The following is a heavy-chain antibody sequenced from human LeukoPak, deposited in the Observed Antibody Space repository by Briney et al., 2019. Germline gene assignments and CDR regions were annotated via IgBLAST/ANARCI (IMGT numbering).Heavy chain of an antibody. CDR2: INPNSGGT. J-gene: IGHJ4*02. CDR3: ARGDRITIFGVVIGRKGDYFDY. Sequence: ASVKVSCKASGYTFTGYYMHWVRQAPGQGLEWMGWINPNSGGTNYAQKFQGRVTMTRNTSISTAYMELSSLRSEDTAVYYCARGDRITIFGVVIGRKGDYFDYWGQGTLVTVSS. D-gene: IGHD3-3*01. V-gene: IGHV1-2*02. CDR1: GYTFTGYY.